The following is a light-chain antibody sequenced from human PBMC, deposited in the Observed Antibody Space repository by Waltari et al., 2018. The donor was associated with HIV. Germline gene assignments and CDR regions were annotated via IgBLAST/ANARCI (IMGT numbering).Light chain of an antibody. CDR2: SAS. V-gene: IGKV1-39*01. CDR1: QPISNS. J-gene: IGKJ4*01. Sequence: DIQMTQSPSSLSASVGDRVTIPCRSMQPISNSLNWFQQKPGKAPNLLIYSASSLQSGVPSRFRGSGSGTDFTLTISSLQPEDFATYYCHQTYTTPPTFGGGTKVEIK. CDR3: HQTYTTPPT.